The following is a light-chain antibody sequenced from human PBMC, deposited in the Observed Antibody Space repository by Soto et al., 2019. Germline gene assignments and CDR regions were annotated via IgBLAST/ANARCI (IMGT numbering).Light chain of an antibody. J-gene: IGKJ1*01. V-gene: IGKV3-15*01. CDR3: QQYNNWPPWT. Sequence: EIVMTQSPATLSVSPGERATLSCRASQRVSRNLAWYQQKPGQAPRLIIYDAYTRATGIPDRFSGSGSETEFTLTISSLQSEDYAIYYCQQYNNWPPWTFGQGTKVDIK. CDR2: DAY. CDR1: QRVSRN.